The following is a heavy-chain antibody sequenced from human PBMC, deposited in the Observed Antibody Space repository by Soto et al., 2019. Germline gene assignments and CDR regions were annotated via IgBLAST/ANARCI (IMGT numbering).Heavy chain of an antibody. CDR1: GGSISSSDFY. J-gene: IGHJ4*02. Sequence: SETLSLTCTVSGGSISSSDFYWGWLRQTPGKGLELIGSMYYSGSTYYNPSLKSRLTISVDKSKNQFSLKLISVTAADSAVYFCARLEGLATISYYFDFWGPGALVTVSS. CDR2: MYYSGST. V-gene: IGHV4-39*01. CDR3: ARLEGLATISYYFDF. D-gene: IGHD3-9*01.